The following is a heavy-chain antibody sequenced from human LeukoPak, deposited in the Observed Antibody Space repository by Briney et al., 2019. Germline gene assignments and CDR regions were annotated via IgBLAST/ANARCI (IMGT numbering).Heavy chain of an antibody. V-gene: IGHV1-2*02. J-gene: IGHJ6*03. CDR3: ARAEDRTYYYYMDV. CDR2: INPNSGGT. CDR1: GYTFTGYY. D-gene: IGHD3-22*01. Sequence: ASVKVSCKASGYTFTGYYMHWVRQAPGQGLEWMGWINPNSGGTNYAQKFQGRVTMTRDTSISTAYMELSRLRSGDTAVYYCARAEDRTYYYYMDVWGKGTTVTVSS.